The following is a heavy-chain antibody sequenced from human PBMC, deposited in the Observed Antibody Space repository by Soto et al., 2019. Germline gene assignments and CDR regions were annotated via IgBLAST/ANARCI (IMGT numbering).Heavy chain of an antibody. CDR2: VKTRDYGGTV. CDR1: GFPFNNAW. J-gene: IGHJ3*01. D-gene: IGHD2-21*01. V-gene: IGHV3-15*07. Sequence: EVQLVESGGGLVKPGGSLRLSCAASGFPFNNAWMNWVRQAPGKGLEWVGRVKTRDYGGTVDYAAPVKGRFIISRDDSINTMFLQMNSLQTEDTAVYYCTAYTRNVRWGFVWGQGTTVTVSS. CDR3: TAYTRNVRWGFV.